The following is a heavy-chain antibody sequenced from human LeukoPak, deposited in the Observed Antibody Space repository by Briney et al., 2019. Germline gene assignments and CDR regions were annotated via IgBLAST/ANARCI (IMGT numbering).Heavy chain of an antibody. Sequence: SETLSLTCTVSGGSISSYYWSWIRQPAGKGLEWIGRIYASGSINYNPSLKSRVTMSVDTSKNQLSLKLTSVTAADTAVYYCARGGGYASPIGYWGQGALVTVSS. V-gene: IGHV4-4*07. CDR1: GGSISSYY. D-gene: IGHD5-12*01. J-gene: IGHJ4*02. CDR3: ARGGGYASPIGY. CDR2: IYASGSI.